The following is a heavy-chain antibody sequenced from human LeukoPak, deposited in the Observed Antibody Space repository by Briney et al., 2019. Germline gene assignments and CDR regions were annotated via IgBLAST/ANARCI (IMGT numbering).Heavy chain of an antibody. J-gene: IGHJ4*02. CDR3: SAGPHFDY. V-gene: IGHV3-7*01. D-gene: IGHD1-14*01. CDR2: IKADGSEN. CDR1: GLTFSSYW. Sequence: QTGGSLRLSCGASGLTFSSYWMSWVRQAPGKGLEWVANIKADGSENHYVGSVKGRFTISRDNTKNSLYLQMNSLRDEDTAVYYCSAGPHFDYWGQGTLVTVSS.